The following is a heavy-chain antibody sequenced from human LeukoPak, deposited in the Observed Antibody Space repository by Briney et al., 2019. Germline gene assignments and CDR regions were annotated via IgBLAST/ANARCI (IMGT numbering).Heavy chain of an antibody. V-gene: IGHV3-11*05. J-gene: IGHJ4*02. D-gene: IGHD6-13*01. Sequence: PGGSLRLSCAASGFTFSDYYMSCIRQAPGKGLEWVSCISSGSSYTDYADSVKGRFTISRDNAKNSLYLQMNSLRADDTAVFYCARVYGSRSYVDYWGQGTLVTVSS. CDR1: GFTFSDYY. CDR2: ISSGSSYT. CDR3: ARVYGSRSYVDY.